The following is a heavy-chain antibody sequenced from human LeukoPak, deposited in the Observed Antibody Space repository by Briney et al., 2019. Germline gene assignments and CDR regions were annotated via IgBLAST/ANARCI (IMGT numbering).Heavy chain of an antibody. CDR1: GGTFSSYA. CDR2: ISAYNGNT. D-gene: IGHD5-12*01. J-gene: IGHJ3*02. CDR3: ARDGLRDAFDI. V-gene: IGHV1-18*01. Sequence: ASVKVSCKAPGGTFSSYAISWVRQAPGQGLEWMGWISAYNGNTSYAQKLQGRVTMTTDTSTSTAYMELRSLRSDDTAVYYCARDGLRDAFDIWGQGTMVTVSS.